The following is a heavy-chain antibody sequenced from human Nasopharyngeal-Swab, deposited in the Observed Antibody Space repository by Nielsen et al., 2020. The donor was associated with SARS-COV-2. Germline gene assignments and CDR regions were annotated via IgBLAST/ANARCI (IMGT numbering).Heavy chain of an antibody. CDR2: INHSGST. CDR1: GFSFSTYW. CDR3: ARGPVDVLLWFGELFHSHGMDV. J-gene: IGHJ6*02. Sequence: ESLKISCAASGFSFSTYWMTWIRQPPGKGLEWIGEINHSGSTNYNPSLKSRVTISVDTSKNQFSLKLSSVTAADTAVYYCARGPVDVLLWFGELFHSHGMDVWGQGTTVTVSS. D-gene: IGHD3-10*01. V-gene: IGHV4-34*01.